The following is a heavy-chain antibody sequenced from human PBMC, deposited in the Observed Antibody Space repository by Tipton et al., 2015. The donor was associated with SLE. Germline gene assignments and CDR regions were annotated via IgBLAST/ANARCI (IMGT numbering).Heavy chain of an antibody. Sequence: TLSLTCAVSGDSITSDYWTWIRQPPGKGLEWLGYISHTGSTNYNPSVRSRVSISLDTSKNQFSLKVKSVTTADTAVYYCARMRGGYNAHHWGQGILVTVSS. CDR2: ISHTGST. D-gene: IGHD5-24*01. J-gene: IGHJ5*02. V-gene: IGHV4-59*01. CDR1: GDSITSDY. CDR3: ARMRGGYNAHH.